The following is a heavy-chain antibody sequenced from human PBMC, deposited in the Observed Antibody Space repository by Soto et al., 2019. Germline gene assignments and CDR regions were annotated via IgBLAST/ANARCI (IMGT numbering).Heavy chain of an antibody. CDR2: IKQDGSEK. D-gene: IGHD3-22*01. Sequence: EVQLVESGGGLVQPGGSLRLSCAASGFTFSSYWMSWVRQAPGKGREWVANIKQDGSEKYYVDSVKGRFTISRDNAKNSLYLQMNSLRAEDTAVYYCAKSPYYDSSGFDAFDIWGQGTMVTVSS. J-gene: IGHJ3*02. V-gene: IGHV3-7*03. CDR1: GFTFSSYW. CDR3: AKSPYYDSSGFDAFDI.